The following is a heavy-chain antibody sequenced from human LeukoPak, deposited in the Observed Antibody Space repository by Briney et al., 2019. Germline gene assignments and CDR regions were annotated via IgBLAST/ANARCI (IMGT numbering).Heavy chain of an antibody. Sequence: APVKVSCKASGGTFSSYAISWVRQAPGQGLEWMGGIIPIFGTANYAQKFQGRVTITADESTSTAYMELSSLRSEDTAVYYCAGGLYGDYDLDYWGQGTLVTVSS. CDR1: GGTFSSYA. D-gene: IGHD4-17*01. CDR2: IIPIFGTA. V-gene: IGHV1-69*01. CDR3: AGGLYGDYDLDY. J-gene: IGHJ4*02.